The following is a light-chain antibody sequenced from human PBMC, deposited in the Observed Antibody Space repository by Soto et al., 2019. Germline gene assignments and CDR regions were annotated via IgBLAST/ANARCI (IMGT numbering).Light chain of an antibody. CDR1: QSVGSSY. V-gene: IGKV3-20*01. CDR2: GSC. Sequence: EIVLTQSPGTLSLSPGERATLSCRAGQSVGSSYLSWCLQKPCQAPSLLIYGSCSMATGTPDRFSGSVSGTNFPPTISRLQHEDSADYYRQQYGSSTQTFGQGTKVDIK. CDR3: QQYGSSTQT. J-gene: IGKJ1*01.